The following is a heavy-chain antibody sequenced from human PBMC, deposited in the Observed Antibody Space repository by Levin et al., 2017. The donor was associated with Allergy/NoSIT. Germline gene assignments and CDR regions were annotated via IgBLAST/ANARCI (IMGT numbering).Heavy chain of an antibody. CDR1: GGSISSGDYY. CDR3: ARTAPYYYGSGIPGYFDL. Sequence: QTLSLTCTVSGGSISSGDYYWSWIRQPPGKGLEWIGYIYYSGSTYYNPSLKSRVTISVDTSKNQFSLKLSSVTAADTAVYYCARTAPYYYGSGIPGYFDLWGRGTLVTVSS. CDR2: IYYSGST. D-gene: IGHD3-10*01. V-gene: IGHV4-30-4*01. J-gene: IGHJ2*01.